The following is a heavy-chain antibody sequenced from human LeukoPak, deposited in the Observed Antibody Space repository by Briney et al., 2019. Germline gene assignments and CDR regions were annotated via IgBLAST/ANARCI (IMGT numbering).Heavy chain of an antibody. CDR1: GFTFDDYG. CDR3: AELGITMIGGV. D-gene: IGHD3-10*02. Sequence: GGSLRLSCAASGFTFDDYGMSWVRQAPGKGLEWVSGINWNGGSIGYADSVKGRFTIPRDNAKNSLYLQMNSLRAEDTAVYYCAELGITMIGGVWGKGTTVTISS. J-gene: IGHJ6*04. V-gene: IGHV3-20*04. CDR2: INWNGGSI.